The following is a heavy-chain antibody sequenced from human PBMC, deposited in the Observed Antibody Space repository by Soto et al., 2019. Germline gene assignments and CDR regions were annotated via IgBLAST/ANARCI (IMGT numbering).Heavy chain of an antibody. CDR3: AKRKEYVSGWYRKKYGMDV. CDR1: GFTFRSYT. J-gene: IGHJ6*02. CDR2: ITDSGSSP. Sequence: PGGSLRLSCAASGFTFRSYTMAWVRQAPGKGLEWVSAITDSGSSPYYADSVQGRFTISRDNSKNTLYLQMNSLRAEDTAVYYCAKRKEYVSGWYRKKYGMDVWGQGNTVTVSS. V-gene: IGHV3-23*01. D-gene: IGHD6-19*01.